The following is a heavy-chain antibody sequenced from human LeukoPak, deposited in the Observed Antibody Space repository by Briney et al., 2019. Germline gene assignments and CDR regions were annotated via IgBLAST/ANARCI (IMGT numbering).Heavy chain of an antibody. CDR2: INHSGST. Sequence: PSETLSLTCAVYGGSFSGYYWSWIRQPPGKGLEWIGEINHSGSTNYNPSLKSRVTISVDTSKNQFSLKVNSVTAADTAVYYCARRSVQLARFDYYYYMDVWGKGTTVTVSS. D-gene: IGHD3-3*01. CDR3: ARRSVQLARFDYYYYMDV. CDR1: GGSFSGYY. V-gene: IGHV4-34*01. J-gene: IGHJ6*03.